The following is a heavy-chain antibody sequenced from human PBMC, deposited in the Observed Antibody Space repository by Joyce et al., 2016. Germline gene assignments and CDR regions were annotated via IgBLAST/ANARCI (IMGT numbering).Heavy chain of an antibody. D-gene: IGHD6-19*01. Sequence: QVQLVQYGAEVKKHGASVKVSCKSSGYNFVDHYIHWVRQAPGQGLEWMGLSNPKGGGTNYAEKFQGRVTVTTDTSRSTAYLELSRLGFDDTAVYYCARGLQGSGGYLGIYGLDVWGQGTTVAVSS. CDR3: ARGLQGSGGYLGIYGLDV. CDR2: SNPKGGGT. J-gene: IGHJ6*02. V-gene: IGHV1-2*02. CDR1: GYNFVDHY.